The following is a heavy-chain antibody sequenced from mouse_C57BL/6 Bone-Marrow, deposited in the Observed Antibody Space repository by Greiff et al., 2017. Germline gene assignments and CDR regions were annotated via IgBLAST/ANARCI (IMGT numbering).Heavy chain of an antibody. D-gene: IGHD1-1*01. Sequence: VQLQQSGAELVKPGASVKLSCTASGFNIKDYYIHWVKQRTEQGLEWIGRIDPEDGETKYAPKFQDKATITADTSSNTAYLQLSSLTSADTAVYYCTRSLIYYGTNYWGQGTTRTVSS. CDR2: IDPEDGET. J-gene: IGHJ2*01. CDR3: TRSLIYYGTNY. V-gene: IGHV14-2*01. CDR1: GFNIKDYY.